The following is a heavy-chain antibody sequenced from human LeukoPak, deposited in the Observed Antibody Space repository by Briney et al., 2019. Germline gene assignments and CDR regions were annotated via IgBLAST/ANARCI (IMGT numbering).Heavy chain of an antibody. CDR3: ARAYRQYYSDY. CDR1: GGSISSYY. J-gene: IGHJ4*02. D-gene: IGHD1-14*01. V-gene: IGHV4-4*07. CDR2: IYTSGST. Sequence: PSETLSLTCTVSGGSISSYYWSWIRQPAGKGLEWIGRIYTSGSTNYNPSLKSRVTISVDTSKNQFSLKVNSVTAADTAVYFCARAYRQYYSDYWGQGTLVAVSS.